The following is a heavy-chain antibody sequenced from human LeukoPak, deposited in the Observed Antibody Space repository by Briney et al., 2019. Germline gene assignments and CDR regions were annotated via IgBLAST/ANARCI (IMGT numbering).Heavy chain of an antibody. J-gene: IGHJ6*03. CDR3: ARRVVVPAAMVRDFYYYMDV. Sequence: SETLSLTCDVYGGSFRGYYWSWIRQPPGKGLEWIGEINHSGNTNYNPSLKSRVTMSVDTSKKQFSLKLSSVTVADTAFYYCARRVVVPAAMVRDFYYYMDVWGKGTMVAVS. V-gene: IGHV4-34*01. D-gene: IGHD2-2*01. CDR2: INHSGNT. CDR1: GGSFRGYY.